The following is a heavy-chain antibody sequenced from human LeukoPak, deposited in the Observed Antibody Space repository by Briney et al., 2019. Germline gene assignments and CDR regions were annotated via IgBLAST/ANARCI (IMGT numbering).Heavy chain of an antibody. CDR1: GYTFTGYY. V-gene: IGHV1-2*06. Sequence: ASVRVSCKAPGYTFTGYYMHWVRQAPGQGLEWMGRINPNSGGTNYAQKFQGRVTMTRDTSISTAYMELSRLRSDDTAVYYCARGDDARTSYYYYGMDVWGQGTTVTVSS. J-gene: IGHJ6*02. CDR2: INPNSGGT. CDR3: ARGDDARTSYYYYGMDV. D-gene: IGHD1-1*01.